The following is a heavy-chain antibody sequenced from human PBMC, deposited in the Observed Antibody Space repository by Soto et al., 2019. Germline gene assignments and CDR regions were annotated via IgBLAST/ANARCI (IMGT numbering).Heavy chain of an antibody. CDR1: GFTFSSYA. CDR3: AKDGGYSSGWYPLRLGY. D-gene: IGHD6-19*01. V-gene: IGHV3-23*01. CDR2: ISGSGGST. Sequence: EVQLLESGGGLVQPGGSLRLSCAASGFTFSSYAMSWVRQAPGKGLEWVSAISGSGGSTYYADSVKGRFTISRDNSKNTLDLQMNSLRAEETAVYYCAKDGGYSSGWYPLRLGYWGQGTLVTVSS. J-gene: IGHJ4*02.